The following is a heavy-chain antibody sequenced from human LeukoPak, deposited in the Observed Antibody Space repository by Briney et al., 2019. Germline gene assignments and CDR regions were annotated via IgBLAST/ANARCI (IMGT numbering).Heavy chain of an antibody. J-gene: IGHJ4*02. Sequence: GGSLRLSCAVSGFPFSDYYMSWIRQAPGKALEWVSFISSGGSTISHADSVKGRFTISRDNAENSLYLQMNSLRAEDTAVYYCARRATAGSCFDYWGQGTLVTVSS. V-gene: IGHV3-11*01. D-gene: IGHD6-13*01. CDR2: ISSGGSTI. CDR1: GFPFSDYY. CDR3: ARRATAGSCFDY.